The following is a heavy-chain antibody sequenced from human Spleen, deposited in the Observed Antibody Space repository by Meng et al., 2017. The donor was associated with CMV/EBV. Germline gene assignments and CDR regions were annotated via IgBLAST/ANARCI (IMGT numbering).Heavy chain of an antibody. CDR3: ARWGSSSSSY. Sequence: GGSLRLSCAACGLTFDANARHWVRQAPGKGLEWVSGISCSSGTIDYADSVKGRFTISRDNAKNSLYLQMNSLRAEDTAVYYCARWGSSSSSYWGQGTLVTVSS. V-gene: IGHV3-9*01. D-gene: IGHD6-13*01. J-gene: IGHJ4*02. CDR2: ISCSSGTI. CDR1: GLTFDANA.